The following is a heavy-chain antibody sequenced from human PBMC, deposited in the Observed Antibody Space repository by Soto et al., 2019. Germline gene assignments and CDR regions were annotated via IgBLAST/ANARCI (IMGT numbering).Heavy chain of an antibody. CDR3: TSYDTSWSS. Sequence: EVQLVESGGGLVQPGGSLKLSCAASGFIFSGSAMHWVRQASGNGLEWVGRIRSKANNYATAYAASVEGRFTISRDDSKNTAYLQMSSLKTEDTAVYYCTSYDTSWSSWGQGTLVTVSS. V-gene: IGHV3-73*02. CDR2: IRSKANNYAT. CDR1: GFIFSGSA. J-gene: IGHJ5*02. D-gene: IGHD2-2*01.